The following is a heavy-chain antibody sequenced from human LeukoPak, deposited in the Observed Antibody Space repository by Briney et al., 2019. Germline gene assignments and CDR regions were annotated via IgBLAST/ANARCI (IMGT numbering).Heavy chain of an antibody. D-gene: IGHD1/OR15-1a*01. Sequence: PGGSLRLSCAASGFTFSSYAMSWVRQAPGKGLEWVSAISGSGGSTYYADSVKGRFTISRDNSKNTLYLQMNSLRAEDTAVYYCAKGPNPNPNPNNPQLDYWGQGTLVTVSS. J-gene: IGHJ4*02. V-gene: IGHV3-23*01. CDR2: ISGSGGST. CDR3: AKGPNPNPNPNNPQLDY. CDR1: GFTFSSYA.